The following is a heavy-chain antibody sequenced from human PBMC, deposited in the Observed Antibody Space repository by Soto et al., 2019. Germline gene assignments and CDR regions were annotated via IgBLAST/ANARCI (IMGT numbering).Heavy chain of an antibody. V-gene: IGHV3-49*04. D-gene: IGHD3-10*01. Sequence: GGSVRLSCTTSGFAFGDYALSWVRQAPGKGLEWVGFIRRNAYGGTTDYAASVKGRFTISRDDSKSIAYLQMNSLRTEDTALYHSTRASSSDFVFWGQGNLVTVFS. J-gene: IGHJ4*02. CDR3: TRASSSDFVF. CDR2: IRRNAYGGTT. CDR1: GFAFGDYA.